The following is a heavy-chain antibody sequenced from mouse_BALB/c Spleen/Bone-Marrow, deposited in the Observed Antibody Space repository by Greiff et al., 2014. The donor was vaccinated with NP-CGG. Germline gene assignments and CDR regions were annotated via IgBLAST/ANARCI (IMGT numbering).Heavy chain of an antibody. D-gene: IGHD1-1*01. V-gene: IGHV1S22*01. CDR3: TRDYDWVPDY. CDR2: IYPGSGST. J-gene: IGHJ2*01. CDR1: GYTFISYW. Sequence: LQQPGSELVRPGASVKLSCKASGYTFISYWMHWVKQRPGQGLEWIGNIYPGSGSTNYDEKFKSKATLTVDTSSSTAYMQLSSLTSEDSAVYYCTRDYDWVPDYWGQGTTLTVSS.